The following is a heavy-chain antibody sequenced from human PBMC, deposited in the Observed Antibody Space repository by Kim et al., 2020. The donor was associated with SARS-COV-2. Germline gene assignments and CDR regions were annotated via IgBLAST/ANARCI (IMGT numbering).Heavy chain of an antibody. CDR1: GYTFTSYA. CDR2: INAGNGNT. D-gene: IGHD6-19*01. Sequence: ASVKVSCKASGYTFTSYAMHWVRQAPGQRLEWMGWINAGNGNTKYSQKFQGRVTITRDTSASTAYMELNSLRSEDTAVYYCARAAIAVAVRYYYGMDVWGQGTTVTVSS. V-gene: IGHV1-3*01. CDR3: ARAAIAVAVRYYYGMDV. J-gene: IGHJ6*02.